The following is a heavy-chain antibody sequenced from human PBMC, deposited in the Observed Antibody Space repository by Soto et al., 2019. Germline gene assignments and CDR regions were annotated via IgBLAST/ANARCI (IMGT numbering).Heavy chain of an antibody. Sequence: PSETLSLTCTVSGGSISSYYWSWIRQPPGKGLEWIGYIYYSGSTNYNPSLKSRVTISVDTSKNQFSLKLSSVTAADTAVYYCARHEYSSASGVDYFDYWGQGTLVTVSS. V-gene: IGHV4-59*08. CDR3: ARHEYSSASGVDYFDY. CDR1: GGSISSYY. J-gene: IGHJ4*02. CDR2: IYYSGST. D-gene: IGHD6-6*01.